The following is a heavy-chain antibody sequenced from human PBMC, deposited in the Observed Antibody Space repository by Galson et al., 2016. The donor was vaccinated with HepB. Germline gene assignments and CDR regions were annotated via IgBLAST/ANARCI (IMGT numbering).Heavy chain of an antibody. CDR3: ERAPQSWSNDSSGQTEFDY. D-gene: IGHD3-22*01. V-gene: IGHV3-21*01. Sequence: SLRLSCAASGYTFSLYSMNWVRQAPGKGLEWVSSISSYSTYIYYADSVKGRFTISRDNAKNSLYLQMNSLRAEDTAVYYCERAPQSWSNDSSGQTEFDYWGQGTLVTVSS. CDR1: GYTFSLYS. J-gene: IGHJ4*02. CDR2: ISSYSTYI.